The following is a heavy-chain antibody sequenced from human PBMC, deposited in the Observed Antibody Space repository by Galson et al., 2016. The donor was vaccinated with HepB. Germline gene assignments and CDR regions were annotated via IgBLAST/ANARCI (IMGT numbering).Heavy chain of an antibody. V-gene: IGHV3-33*01. CDR3: ARGLWPRSYYYGSGSYYPTLDY. D-gene: IGHD3-10*01. CDR1: GFTFSSYG. Sequence: SLRLSCAASGFTFSSYGMHWGRQAPGKGLEWVAVIWHDGSSKYYADSVKGRFTISRDNSKNMLYLQMNSLRAEDTALYYCARGLWPRSYYYGSGSYYPTLDYWGQGTLVTVSS. J-gene: IGHJ4*02. CDR2: IWHDGSSK.